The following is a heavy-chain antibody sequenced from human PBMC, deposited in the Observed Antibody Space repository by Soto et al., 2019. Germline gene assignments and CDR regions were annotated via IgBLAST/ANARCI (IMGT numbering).Heavy chain of an antibody. D-gene: IGHD4-4*01. CDR1: GDSITSNH. CDR2: IYNSGTT. Sequence: PSETLSLTCAVSGDSITSNHWNWIRQPPGRGLEWIGYIYNSGTTKYNPSLKSRVIISVDTSKNQLSLKLSSVTAADTAVYYCARVSMSKVSWGFDTWGQGTLVTVSS. CDR3: ARVSMSKVSWGFDT. J-gene: IGHJ5*02. V-gene: IGHV4-59*01.